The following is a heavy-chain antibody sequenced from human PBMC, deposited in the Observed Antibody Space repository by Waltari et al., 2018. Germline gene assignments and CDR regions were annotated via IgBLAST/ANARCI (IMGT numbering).Heavy chain of an antibody. V-gene: IGHV3-23*04. CDR1: GFTFRSYA. Sequence: EVQLVESGGGLVQPGGSLRLSCAASGFTFRSYAMSWVRQGPGKGLEWVSAIRGGGGSTYYADSVKGRFTIARDNSKNTLYLQMNSLRAEDTAVYYCAKDLRYYYDSSGYAFDIWGQGTMVTVSS. J-gene: IGHJ3*02. CDR3: AKDLRYYYDSSGYAFDI. D-gene: IGHD3-22*01. CDR2: IRGGGGST.